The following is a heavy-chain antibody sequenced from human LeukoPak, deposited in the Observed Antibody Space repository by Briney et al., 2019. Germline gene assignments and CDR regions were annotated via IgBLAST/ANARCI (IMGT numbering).Heavy chain of an antibody. J-gene: IGHJ6*03. CDR1: GFTFSSYS. CDR2: ISSSSSTI. D-gene: IGHD6-6*01. CDR3: ARFSSHLKHYCYYYMDV. V-gene: IGHV3-48*01. Sequence: GGSLRLSCAASGFTFSSYSMNWVRQAPGKGLEWVSYISSSSSTIYYADSVKGRFTISRDNAKNSLYLQMNSLRAEDTAVYYCARFSSHLKHYCYYYMDVWGKGTTVTVSS.